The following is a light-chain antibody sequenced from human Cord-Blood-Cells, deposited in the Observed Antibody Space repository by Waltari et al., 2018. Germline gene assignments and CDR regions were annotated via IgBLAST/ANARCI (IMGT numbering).Light chain of an antibody. CDR2: WAA. CDR3: QQGYSTPYA. Sequence: DIVMTQSPDSLAVSLGERATINCKSSQSVLYSSNNKNHLARYQQNPGPPPKVLLYWAATRGSGVADRVGGSGSGTGCTLRIGILRAEDVAVDYCQQGYSTPYAVGRGAKLEIK. CDR1: QSVLYSSNNKNH. J-gene: IGKJ2*01. V-gene: IGKV4-1*01.